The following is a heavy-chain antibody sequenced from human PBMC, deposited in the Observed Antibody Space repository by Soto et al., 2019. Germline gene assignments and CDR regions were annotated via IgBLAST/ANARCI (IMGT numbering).Heavy chain of an antibody. Sequence: SEALCLTWTVSGGFISSVNYYWSWIRQPPGKGLEWIGFISYSGTTHYSASLRSRVSISVDTSKNQFSLDLSSVTAADTAVYYCATMGTPVTGLYYFDYWGQGTLVTVS. D-gene: IGHD1-7*01. CDR2: ISYSGTT. J-gene: IGHJ4*02. CDR1: GGFISSVNYY. CDR3: ATMGTPVTGLYYFDY. V-gene: IGHV4-30-4*01.